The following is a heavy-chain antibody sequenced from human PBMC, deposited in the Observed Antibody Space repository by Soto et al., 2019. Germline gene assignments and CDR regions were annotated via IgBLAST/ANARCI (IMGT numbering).Heavy chain of an antibody. CDR1: GGSINYSY. Sequence: SETLSLTCTVSGGSINYSYWTWIRQPPGKGLEWIGYISYTGSANYNASLKSRLTISVDTSKNQFSLKLSSVTAADTALYYCARVNYGDYYYGMDVWGQGTTVTLSS. D-gene: IGHD4-17*01. V-gene: IGHV4-59*01. CDR3: ARVNYGDYYYGMDV. CDR2: ISYTGSA. J-gene: IGHJ6*02.